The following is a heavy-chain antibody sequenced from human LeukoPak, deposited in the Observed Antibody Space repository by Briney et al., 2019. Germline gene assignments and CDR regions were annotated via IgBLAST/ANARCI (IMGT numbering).Heavy chain of an antibody. D-gene: IGHD5-24*01. V-gene: IGHV4-34*01. J-gene: IGHJ3*02. CDR3: ASGIHMATRAFDI. CDR2: INHSGST. Sequence: SETLSLTCAVYGGSFSGYYWSWIRQPPGKGLEWIGEINHSGSTNYNPSLKSRVTISVDTSKNQFSLKLSSVTAADTAVYYCASGIHMATRAFDIWGQGTMVTVSS. CDR1: GGSFSGYY.